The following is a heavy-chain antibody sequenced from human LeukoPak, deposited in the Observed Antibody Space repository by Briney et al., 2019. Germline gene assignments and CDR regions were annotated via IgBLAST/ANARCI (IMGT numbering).Heavy chain of an antibody. CDR1: GGSISSSGFF. CDR3: AREGTGYSSSWHFDY. Sequence: PSETLSLTCTVSGGSISSSGFFWGWIRQPPGRGLEWIGSILYSGSTYYNPSLKSRVTISVDTSKNQFSLKLSSVTAADTAVYYCAREGTGYSSSWHFDYWGQGTLVTVSS. V-gene: IGHV4-39*07. D-gene: IGHD6-13*01. J-gene: IGHJ4*02. CDR2: ILYSGST.